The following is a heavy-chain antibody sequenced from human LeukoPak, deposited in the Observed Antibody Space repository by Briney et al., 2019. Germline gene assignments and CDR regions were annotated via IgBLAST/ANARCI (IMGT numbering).Heavy chain of an antibody. Sequence: GGSLRLSCAASGFTFSSYSMNWVRQAPGKGLEWVSSISSSSAYINYADSVKGRFTISRDNAKNSLYLQMNSLRAEDTAVCYCARVDYDVSTGYQNYFEFWGQGTLVTVSS. CDR3: ARVDYDVSTGYQNYFEF. J-gene: IGHJ4*02. V-gene: IGHV3-21*01. D-gene: IGHD3-9*01. CDR1: GFTFSSYS. CDR2: ISSSSAYI.